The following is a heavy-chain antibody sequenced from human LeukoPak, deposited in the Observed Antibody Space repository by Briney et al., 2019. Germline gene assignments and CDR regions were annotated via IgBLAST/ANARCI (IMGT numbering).Heavy chain of an antibody. CDR2: SKNKDYAYST. J-gene: IGHJ4*02. Sequence: GGTLRLSCAAPGFTFSDHHMDWVRQAPGKGLEWIGRSKNKDYAYSTVYAASVEDRFTFSGDDPKSSLYLQMNSLTTEDTAVYYCTRIFYYGTRGYYPDFWGQGTLVSISS. CDR3: TRIFYYGTRGYYPDF. CDR1: GFTFSDHH. D-gene: IGHD3-22*01. V-gene: IGHV3-72*01.